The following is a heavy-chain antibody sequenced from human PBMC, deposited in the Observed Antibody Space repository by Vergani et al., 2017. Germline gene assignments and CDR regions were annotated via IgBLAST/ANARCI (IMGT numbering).Heavy chain of an antibody. D-gene: IGHD2-2*01. CDR2: INPSGGST. Sequence: QVQLVQSGAEVKKPGASVKVSCKASGYTFTSYYMHWVRQAPGQGLEWMGIINPSGGSTSYAQKFQGRVTMTRDTSTSTVYMELSSLRSEDTAVYYCARYPEYCSSTSCAQNDYYYGMDVWGQGTTVTVSS. J-gene: IGHJ6*02. CDR3: ARYPEYCSSTSCAQNDYYYGMDV. CDR1: GYTFTSYY. V-gene: IGHV1-46*03.